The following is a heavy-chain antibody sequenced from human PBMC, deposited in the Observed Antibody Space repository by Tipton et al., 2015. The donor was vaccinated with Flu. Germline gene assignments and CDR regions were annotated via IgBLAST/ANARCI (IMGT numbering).Heavy chain of an antibody. V-gene: IGHV3-53*01. J-gene: IGHJ6*02. D-gene: IGHD2-2*01. CDR3: ARVTGASTAYGMDV. Sequence: SGVNVSGNYMSWVRQTPGKGLEWVSVIYGEGRASYTDSVKGRFTISRDTSKNTLFLQMNSHRVDDTAAYYCARVTGASTAYGMDVWGQGTTVTVSS. CDR2: IYGEGRA. CDR1: GVNVSGNY.